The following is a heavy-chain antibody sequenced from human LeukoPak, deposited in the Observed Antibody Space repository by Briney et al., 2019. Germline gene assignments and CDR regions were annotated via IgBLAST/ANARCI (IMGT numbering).Heavy chain of an antibody. V-gene: IGHV3-21*01. CDR3: ARDQGPGGAATDY. D-gene: IGHD1-26*01. J-gene: IGHJ4*02. Sequence: PGGSLRLSCAASGFTFSSYSMNWVRQAPGEGLEWVSSISSSSSYIYYADSVKGRFTISRDNAKNSLYLQMNSLRAEDTAVYYCARDQGPGGAATDYWGQGTLVTVSS. CDR1: GFTFSSYS. CDR2: ISSSSSYI.